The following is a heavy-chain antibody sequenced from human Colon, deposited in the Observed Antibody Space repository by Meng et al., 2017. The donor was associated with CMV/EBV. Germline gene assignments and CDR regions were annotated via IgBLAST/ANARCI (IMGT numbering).Heavy chain of an antibody. CDR3: ASHITIFGVPYPNSWFDP. Sequence: GESLKISCTASGFSFSRHAMSWIRQAPGKGLEWVSYISSSGSTIYYADSVKGRFTISRDNAKNSLYLQMNSLRAEDTAVYYCASHITIFGVPYPNSWFDPWGQGTLVTVSS. D-gene: IGHD3-3*01. CDR2: ISSSGSTI. J-gene: IGHJ5*02. CDR1: GFSFSRHA. V-gene: IGHV3-11*04.